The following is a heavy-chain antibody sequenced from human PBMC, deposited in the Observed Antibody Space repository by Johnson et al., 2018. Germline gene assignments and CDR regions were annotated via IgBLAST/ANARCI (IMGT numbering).Heavy chain of an antibody. CDR1: GFTFSSHD. CDR3: ARKKFGTTAGFDI. CDR2: IGSVGEK. J-gene: IGHJ3*02. V-gene: IGHV3-13*01. Sequence: EVQLVESGGGLVQPGKSLRLSCAASGFTFSSHDLHWVRPATGKGLEWVSRIGSVGEKSYSASVKGRFFISRENAENSLYLQMNSLSAGDTAVYYCARKKFGTTAGFDIWGQGTMVTVSS. D-gene: IGHD1-7*01.